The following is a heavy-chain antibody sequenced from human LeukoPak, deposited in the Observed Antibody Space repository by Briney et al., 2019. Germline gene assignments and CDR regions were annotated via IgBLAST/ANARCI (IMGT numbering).Heavy chain of an antibody. V-gene: IGHV3-7*01. Sequence: GGSLRLSCAASGFTFSSYWMSWVRQAPGKGLEWVANIKQDGSEKYYVDSVKGRFTISRDNAKNSLYLQMNSLRAEDTAVYYCARHPRTKRQYYYGSGSFMGFDYWGQGTLVTVSS. CDR2: IKQDGSEK. CDR1: GFTFSSYW. D-gene: IGHD3-10*01. J-gene: IGHJ4*02. CDR3: ARHPRTKRQYYYGSGSFMGFDY.